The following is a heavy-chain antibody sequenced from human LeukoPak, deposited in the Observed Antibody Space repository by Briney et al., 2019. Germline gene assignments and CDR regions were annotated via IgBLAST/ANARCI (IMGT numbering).Heavy chain of an antibody. D-gene: IGHD2-15*01. CDR1: GGSISSYY. V-gene: IGHV4-4*09. CDR3: ARDLYCSGGSCYTFDY. CDR2: IYTSGST. Sequence: SETLSLTCTVSGGSISSYYWSWIRQPPGKGLEWIGYIYTSGSTNYNPSLKSRVTISVDTSKNQFSLKLSSVTAADTAVYYCARDLYCSGGSCYTFDYWGQGTLVTVSS. J-gene: IGHJ4*02.